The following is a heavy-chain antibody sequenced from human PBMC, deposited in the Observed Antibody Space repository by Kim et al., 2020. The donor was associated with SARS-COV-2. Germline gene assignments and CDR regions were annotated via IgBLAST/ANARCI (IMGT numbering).Heavy chain of an antibody. Sequence: ASVKVSCKASGYTFTSYAMNWVRQAPGQGLEWMGWINTNTGNPTYAQGFTGRFVFSLDTSVSTAYLQISSLKAEDTAVYYCARDSKLWFGELSLAGGMDVWGQGTTVTVSS. J-gene: IGHJ6*02. V-gene: IGHV7-4-1*02. CDR3: ARDSKLWFGELSLAGGMDV. D-gene: IGHD3-10*01. CDR1: GYTFTSYA. CDR2: INTNTGNP.